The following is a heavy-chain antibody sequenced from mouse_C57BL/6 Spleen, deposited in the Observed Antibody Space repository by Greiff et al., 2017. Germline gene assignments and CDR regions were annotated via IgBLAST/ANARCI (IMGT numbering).Heavy chain of an antibody. CDR2: INPGSGGT. CDR3: ARKLYYGSSYEGMDY. D-gene: IGHD1-1*01. CDR1: GYAFTNYL. V-gene: IGHV1-54*01. J-gene: IGHJ4*01. Sequence: QVQLQQSGAELVRPGTSVKVSRKASGYAFTNYLIEWVKQRPGQGLEWIGVINPGSGGTNYNEKFKGKATLTADKSSSTAYMQLSSLTSEDSAVYFCARKLYYGSSYEGMDYWGQGTSVTVSS.